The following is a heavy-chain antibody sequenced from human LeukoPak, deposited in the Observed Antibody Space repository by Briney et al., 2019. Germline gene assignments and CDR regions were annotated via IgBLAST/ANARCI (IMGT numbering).Heavy chain of an antibody. D-gene: IGHD6-19*01. J-gene: IGHJ4*02. Sequence: GGSLRLSCAASGFTFSSYAMHWVRQAPGKGLEWVAVISYDGSNKYYADSVKGRFTISRANSKNTLYLQMNSLSAEDTAVYYCARDGVSGWYEYYFDYWGQGTLVTVSS. CDR1: GFTFSSYA. V-gene: IGHV3-30-3*01. CDR2: ISYDGSNK. CDR3: ARDGVSGWYEYYFDY.